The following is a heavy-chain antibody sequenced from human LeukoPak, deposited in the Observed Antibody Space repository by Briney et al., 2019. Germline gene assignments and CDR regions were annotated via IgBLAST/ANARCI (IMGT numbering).Heavy chain of an antibody. CDR3: TGETYYFDY. CDR1: GFTFSSYS. Sequence: GGSLRLSCAASGFTFSSYSMNWVRQAPGKGLEWVSAISGSGGSTYYADSVKGRFTISRDNAKNSLYLQMNSLRAEDTAVYYCTGETYYFDYWGQGALVTVSS. D-gene: IGHD3-10*01. J-gene: IGHJ4*02. V-gene: IGHV3-21*01. CDR2: ISGSGGST.